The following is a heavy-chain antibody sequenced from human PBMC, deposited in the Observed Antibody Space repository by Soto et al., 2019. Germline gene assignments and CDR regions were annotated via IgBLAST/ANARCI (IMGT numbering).Heavy chain of an antibody. CDR2: IWYDGSNK. D-gene: IGHD1-26*01. Sequence: PGGSLRLSCAASGFTFSSYGMHWVRQAPGKGLEWVAVIWYDGSNKYYADSVKGRFTISRDNSKNTLYLQMNSLRAEDTAVYYCARDVSDNHYYLEATDYWGQGTLVTVSS. CDR3: ARDVSDNHYYLEATDY. J-gene: IGHJ4*02. V-gene: IGHV3-33*01. CDR1: GFTFSSYG.